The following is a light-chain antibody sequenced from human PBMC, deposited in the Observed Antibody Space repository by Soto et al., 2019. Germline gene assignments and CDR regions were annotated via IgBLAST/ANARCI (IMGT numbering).Light chain of an antibody. V-gene: IGKV1-5*03. CDR3: QQYSNYPRT. Sequence: DIQMTQSPSTLSASVGDRVTITCRASHSITAWLAWYQQKPGKAPKLLIYKASTLESGVPSRFSGSGSGTEFTLTISSLQPDDFATYYCQQYSNYPRTFGQGTKVDI. CDR2: KAS. CDR1: HSITAW. J-gene: IGKJ1*01.